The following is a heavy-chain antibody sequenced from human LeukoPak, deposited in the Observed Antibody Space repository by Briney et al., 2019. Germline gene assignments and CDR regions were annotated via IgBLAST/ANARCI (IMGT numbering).Heavy chain of an antibody. D-gene: IGHD3-22*01. CDR1: GYTFTSSY. V-gene: IGHV1-2*02. Sequence: ASVKVSCKASGYTFTSSYMQWVRQAPGQGLEWMGIIKPTTGSTSYAQKFQGRVTMTRDTSISTAYMELSRLRSDDTAVYYCARGDDSSGYHAFDIWGQGTMVTVSS. J-gene: IGHJ3*02. CDR3: ARGDDSSGYHAFDI. CDR2: IKPTTGST.